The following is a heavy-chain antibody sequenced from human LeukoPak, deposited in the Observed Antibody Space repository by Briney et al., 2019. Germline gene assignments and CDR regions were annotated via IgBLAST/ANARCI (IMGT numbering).Heavy chain of an antibody. J-gene: IGHJ4*02. CDR2: ISSSSSTI. CDR1: GFTFSSYS. V-gene: IGHV3-48*01. Sequence: GGSLRLSCAASGFTFSSYSMNWVRQAPGKGLEWVSYISSSSSTIYYADSVKGRFTVSRDNAKNSLYLQMNSLRAEATAVYYCASSGEPFDYWGQGTLVTVSS. D-gene: IGHD3-10*01. CDR3: ASSGEPFDY.